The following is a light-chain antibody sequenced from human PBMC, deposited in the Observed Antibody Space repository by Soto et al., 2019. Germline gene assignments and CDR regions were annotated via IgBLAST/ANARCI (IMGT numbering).Light chain of an antibody. CDR2: AAS. CDR1: QDIRKY. CDR3: KQSYSTPHT. V-gene: IGKV1-39*01. Sequence: IQMTQSPSSLSASVGDRVTITCQATQDIRKYLNWYQQKPGKAPKLLIYAASSLQSGVQSRFSGSGSGTDFTLTISSLQPEDFATYYCKQSYSTPHTFGQGTRLEIK. J-gene: IGKJ5*01.